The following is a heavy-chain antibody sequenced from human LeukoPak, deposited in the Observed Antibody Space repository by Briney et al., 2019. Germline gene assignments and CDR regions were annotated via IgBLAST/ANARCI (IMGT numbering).Heavy chain of an antibody. CDR2: INHSGST. J-gene: IGHJ1*01. CDR1: GGSFSGYY. Sequence: SETLSLTCAVYGGSFSGYYWSWIRQPPGKGLEWIGEINHSGSTNYNPSLKSRVTISVDTSKNQFSLKLSSVTAADTAVYYCARGLRWQGTFQHWGQGNLLTVSS. CDR3: ARGLRWQGTFQH. D-gene: IGHD4-23*01. V-gene: IGHV4-34*01.